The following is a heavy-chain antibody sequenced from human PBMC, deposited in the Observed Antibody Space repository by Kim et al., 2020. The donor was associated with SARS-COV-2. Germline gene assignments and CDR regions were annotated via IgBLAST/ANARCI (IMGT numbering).Heavy chain of an antibody. V-gene: IGHV6-1*01. CDR3: ARGPYNSGYYPHFDY. J-gene: IGHJ4*02. Sequence: SQTLSLTCAISGDSVSSNRAAWNWIRQSPSRVLEWLGRIYYRSRWYSDYAVSVKGRMTIDPDTSKNQFSLQLNSVTPEDTAVYYCARGPYNSGYYPHFDYWGQGTLVTVSS. D-gene: IGHD6-19*01. CDR2: IYYRSRWYS. CDR1: GDSVSSNRAA.